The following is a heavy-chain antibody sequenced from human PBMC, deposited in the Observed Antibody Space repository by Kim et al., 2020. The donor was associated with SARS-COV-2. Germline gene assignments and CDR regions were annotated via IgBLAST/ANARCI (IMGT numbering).Heavy chain of an antibody. J-gene: IGHJ6*02. V-gene: IGHV3-23*01. CDR2: ISGSGGST. D-gene: IGHD6-19*01. Sequence: GGSLRLSCAASGFTFSSYAMSWVRQAPGKGLEWVSAISGSGGSTYYADSVKGRFTISRDNSKNTLYLQMNSLRAEDTAVYYCAKVTAPGIAVAPIGMDVWGQGTTVTVSS. CDR3: AKVTAPGIAVAPIGMDV. CDR1: GFTFSSYA.